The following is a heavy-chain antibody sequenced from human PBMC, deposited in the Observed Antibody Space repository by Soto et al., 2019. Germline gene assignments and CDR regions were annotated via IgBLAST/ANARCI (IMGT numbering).Heavy chain of an antibody. CDR1: GFTFSPFW. V-gene: IGHV3-74*01. J-gene: IGHJ4*02. D-gene: IGHD4-4*01. Sequence: EVQLVESGGGLVQPGGTLRLSCAASGFTFSPFWMHWVRQVPGKGPVWVSRINSDGNSTSYADSVKGRFTISRDNAKNTLYLQMNSLRAEDTAVYYCARGSNHFDYWGQGTLVTVSS. CDR2: INSDGNST. CDR3: ARGSNHFDY.